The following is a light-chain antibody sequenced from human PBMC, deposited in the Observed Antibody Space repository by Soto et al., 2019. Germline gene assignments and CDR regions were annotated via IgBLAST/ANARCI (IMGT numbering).Light chain of an antibody. CDR3: QQYNNWPPWT. J-gene: IGKJ1*01. CDR1: QSVSSN. V-gene: IGKV3-15*01. Sequence: EIVMTQXXXTLSVSPGERATLSCRASQSVSSNLAWYQQKPGQAPRLLIYGASTRATGIPARFSGSGSGTEFTLTISSLQSEDFAVYYCQQYNNWPPWTFGQGTKVEIK. CDR2: GAS.